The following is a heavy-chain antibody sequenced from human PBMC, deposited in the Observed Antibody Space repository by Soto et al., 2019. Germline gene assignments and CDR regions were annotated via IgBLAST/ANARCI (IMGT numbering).Heavy chain of an antibody. D-gene: IGHD5-12*01. J-gene: IGHJ4*02. Sequence: QAQLVQSGAEVKKPGSSVSVSCKASGGTFITYAISWVRQAPGQGLEWMGGIIPIFGTANYAQKFQARVTITADESTSTAYMELSSLRSEDTAVYYCARPSEVATTNTFDYWGQGTLVTVSS. CDR1: GGTFITYA. V-gene: IGHV1-69*01. CDR2: IIPIFGTA. CDR3: ARPSEVATTNTFDY.